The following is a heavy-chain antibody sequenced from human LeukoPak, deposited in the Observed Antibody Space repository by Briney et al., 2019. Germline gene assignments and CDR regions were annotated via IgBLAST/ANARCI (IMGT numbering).Heavy chain of an antibody. J-gene: IGHJ3*02. CDR2: IWYDGSNK. V-gene: IGHV3-33*01. CDR1: GYTFSSYG. Sequence: GRSLRLSCAASGYTFSSYGMHWVRQAPGKGLEWVAVIWYDGSNKYYADSVKGRFTISRDNSKNTLYLQMNSLRAEDTAVYYCARAEGYYDSSGNDAFDIWGQGTMVTVSS. D-gene: IGHD3-22*01. CDR3: ARAEGYYDSSGNDAFDI.